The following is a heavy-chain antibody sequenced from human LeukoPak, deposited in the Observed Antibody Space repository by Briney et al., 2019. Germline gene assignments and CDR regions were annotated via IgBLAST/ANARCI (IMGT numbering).Heavy chain of an antibody. Sequence: GASVKVSCKASGNDFSDFYYNWVRQAPGRGLEWVGWINPHSRATHYAQRFRGRVTMEASITTAYMELNSLTSDDTAVYYCLTTRVTHTRDPWGQGTLVTVSS. CDR3: LTTRVTHTRDP. J-gene: IGHJ5*02. CDR1: GNDFSDFY. D-gene: IGHD1-1*01. V-gene: IGHV1-2*02. CDR2: INPHSRAT.